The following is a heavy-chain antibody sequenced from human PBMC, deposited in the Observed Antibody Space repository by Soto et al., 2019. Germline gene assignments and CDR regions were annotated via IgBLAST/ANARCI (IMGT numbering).Heavy chain of an antibody. D-gene: IGHD2-15*01. V-gene: IGHV1-69*08. CDR2: IIPILGIA. CDR3: ARDPSAGDSAGY. Sequence: QVQLVQSGAEVKKPGSSVKVSCKASGGTFSSYTISWVRQAPGQGLEWMGRIIPILGIANYAQKFHGRVTITADKSTSTAYMELSSLRSEDTAVYYCARDPSAGDSAGYWGQGTLVTVSS. J-gene: IGHJ4*02. CDR1: GGTFSSYT.